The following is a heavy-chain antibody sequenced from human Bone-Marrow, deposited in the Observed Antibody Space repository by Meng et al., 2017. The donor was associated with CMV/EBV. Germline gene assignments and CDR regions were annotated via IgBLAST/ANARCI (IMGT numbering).Heavy chain of an antibody. J-gene: IGHJ4*02. CDR1: GGSTRYYY. D-gene: IGHD5-18*01. Sequence: AQLQESAAGLVTASETQAATVTVSGGSTRYYYWSWSRQPARKGLGWIGRIYTSGSTNYNPSLKSRVTMSVDTSKNQFSLKLSSVTAADTAVYYCARTQDTAMVAYYFDYWGQGTLVTVSS. CDR2: IYTSGST. CDR3: ARTQDTAMVAYYFDY. V-gene: IGHV4-4*07.